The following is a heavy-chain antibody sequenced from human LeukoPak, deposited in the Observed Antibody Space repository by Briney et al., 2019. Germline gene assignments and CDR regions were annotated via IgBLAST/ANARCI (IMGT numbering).Heavy chain of an antibody. CDR3: AKDFTGYSYGPSTEVDTNVPGTFDY. CDR2: IIPILGIA. D-gene: IGHD5-18*01. J-gene: IGHJ4*02. V-gene: IGHV1-69*04. Sequence: ASVKVSCKASGYTFTSYDINWVRQAPGQGLEWMGRIIPILGIANYAQKFQGRVTITADKSTSTAYMELSSPRAEDTAVYYCAKDFTGYSYGPSTEVDTNVPGTFDYWGQGTLVTVSS. CDR1: GYTFTSYD.